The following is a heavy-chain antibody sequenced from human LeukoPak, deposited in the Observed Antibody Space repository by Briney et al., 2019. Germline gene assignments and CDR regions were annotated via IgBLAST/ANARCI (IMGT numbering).Heavy chain of an antibody. V-gene: IGHV4-59*01. CDR3: ASGYAGYDAFDI. Sequence: SETLSLTCTVSGGSISSYYWSWIRQPPGKGLEWIGYIYYSGSTNYNPSLKSRVTISVDTSKNQFSLKLSSVTAADTAVYYCASGYAGYDAFDIWGQGTTVTVSS. CDR1: GGSISSYY. CDR2: IYYSGST. D-gene: IGHD5-12*01. J-gene: IGHJ3*02.